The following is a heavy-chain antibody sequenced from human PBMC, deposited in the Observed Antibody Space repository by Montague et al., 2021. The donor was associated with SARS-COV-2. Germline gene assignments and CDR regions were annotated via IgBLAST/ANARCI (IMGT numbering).Heavy chain of an antibody. CDR3: ARLGDGVDPSPFLGLGPFYYCYDIDI. D-gene: IGHD2/OR15-2a*01. CDR2: VKHSGDT. V-gene: IGHV4-34*01. CDR1: GGSFSGYS. Sequence: SETLSLTCAVRGGSFSGYSWIWIRQPPGKGLQWIGEVKHSGDTKYNTSLKSRVAISIDTSKNQFSLKLSSVTAPDTAFYYCARLGDGVDPSPFLGLGPFYYCYDIDIWGKGTAVTVSS. J-gene: IGHJ6*04.